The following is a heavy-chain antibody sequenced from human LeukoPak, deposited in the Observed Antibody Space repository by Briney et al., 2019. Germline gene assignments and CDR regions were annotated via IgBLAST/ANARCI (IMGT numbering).Heavy chain of an antibody. V-gene: IGHV4-59*08. CDR1: GVSIFSYY. CDR2: VHYSGST. CDR3: ATGRSIRYFDY. D-gene: IGHD3-9*01. Sequence: SETLSLTCSVSGVSIFSYYWNWVRQPPGKGLEWIGYVHYSGSTNYNPSLKSRVTISVDTSKSQFSLKLSSATAADTAVYYCATGRSIRYFDYWGQGTLLTVSS. J-gene: IGHJ4*02.